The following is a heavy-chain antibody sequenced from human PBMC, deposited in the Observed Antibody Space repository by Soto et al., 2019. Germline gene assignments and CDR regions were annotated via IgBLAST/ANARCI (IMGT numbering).Heavy chain of an antibody. J-gene: IGHJ5*02. CDR2: IYSGGTT. Sequence: EVQLVETGGGLIQPGGALRLSCEVTGFTVSSNYMSLVPQAPGKGLEWVSVIYSGGTTYSADSVKGRFTISRDDSKNTLYLQMNSLRAEDTAVYYCARALWSSSRWFDPWGQGTLVTVSS. CDR1: GFTVSSNY. V-gene: IGHV3-53*02. D-gene: IGHD6-6*01. CDR3: ARALWSSSRWFDP.